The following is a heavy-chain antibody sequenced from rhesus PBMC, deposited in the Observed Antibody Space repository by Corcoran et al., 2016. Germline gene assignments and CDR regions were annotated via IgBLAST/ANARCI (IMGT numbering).Heavy chain of an antibody. Sequence: QVQLQESGPGLLKPSETLSLTCAVSGGSISGGYGWGWIRRPPGKGLGWIGSIYSSSGNTYYHPSLKSRVNIATDTSKNQVCLKVRSVTAADTGVYDCARVCSSGWSGGYFDYWGQGVLVTVSS. D-gene: IGHD6S26*01. CDR3: ARVCSSGWSGGYFDY. CDR1: GGSISGGYG. CDR2: IYSSSGNT. V-gene: IGHV4S7*01. J-gene: IGHJ4*01.